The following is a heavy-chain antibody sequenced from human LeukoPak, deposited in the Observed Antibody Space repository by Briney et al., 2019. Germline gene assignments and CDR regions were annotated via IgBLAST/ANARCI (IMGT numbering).Heavy chain of an antibody. V-gene: IGHV4-38-2*01. CDR1: GYSISSGYY. CDR2: IYHSGST. D-gene: IGHD5-24*01. Sequence: PSETLSLACAVSGYSISSGYYWGWIRQPPGKGLEWVGSIYHSGSTYYNPSLKSRVTISVDTSKNQFSLKLSSVTAADTAVYYCASSRDGYTRTGFDYWGQGTLVTVSS. CDR3: ASSRDGYTRTGFDY. J-gene: IGHJ4*02.